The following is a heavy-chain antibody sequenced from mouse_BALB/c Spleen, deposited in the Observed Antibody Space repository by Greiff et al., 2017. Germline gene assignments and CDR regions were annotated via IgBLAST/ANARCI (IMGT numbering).Heavy chain of an antibody. Sequence: QVQLQQSGAELVKPGASVKLSCKASGYTFTSYYMYWVKQRPGQGLEWIGEINPSNGGTNFNEKFKSKATLTVDKSSSTAYMQLSSLTSEDSAVYYYTRDYYGSSYGFDYWGQGTTLTVAS. D-gene: IGHD1-1*01. CDR2: INPSNGGT. J-gene: IGHJ2*01. CDR1: GYTFTSYY. CDR3: TRDYYGSSYGFDY. V-gene: IGHV1S81*02.